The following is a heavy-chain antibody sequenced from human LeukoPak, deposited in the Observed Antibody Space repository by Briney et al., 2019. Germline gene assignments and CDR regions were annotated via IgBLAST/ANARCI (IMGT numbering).Heavy chain of an antibody. J-gene: IGHJ6*02. D-gene: IGHD6-13*01. CDR3: AKDFIAAANYSYYGMDV. Sequence: GGSLRLSCAASGFTFSSYAMSWVRQAPGKGLEWVSAICGSGGSTYYADSVKGRFTISRDNSKNTLYLQMNSLRAEDTAVYYCAKDFIAAANYSYYGMDVWGQGTTVTVPS. V-gene: IGHV3-23*01. CDR1: GFTFSSYA. CDR2: ICGSGGST.